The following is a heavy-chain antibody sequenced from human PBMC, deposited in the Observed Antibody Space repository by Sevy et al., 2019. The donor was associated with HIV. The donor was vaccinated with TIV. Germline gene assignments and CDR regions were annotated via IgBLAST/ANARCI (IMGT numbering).Heavy chain of an antibody. D-gene: IGHD2-21*01. CDR2: VKSKTEGGTA. J-gene: IGHJ4*02. V-gene: IGHV3-15*01. CDR1: GFTFSNVW. CDR3: TTGGSILQH. Sequence: LGGSLRLSCSASGFTFSNVWMSWVRQAPGKGLEWVGHVKSKTEGGTADYAAPVKGRFTISRDDSKDMLYLQMSSLKTEDTAVYYCTTGGSILQHWGQGTLVTVSS.